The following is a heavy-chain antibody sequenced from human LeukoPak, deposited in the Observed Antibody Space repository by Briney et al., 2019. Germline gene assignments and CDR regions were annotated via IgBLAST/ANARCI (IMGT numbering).Heavy chain of an antibody. CDR2: ISSSSSYI. J-gene: IGHJ4*02. V-gene: IGHV3-21*01. D-gene: IGHD1-26*01. CDR1: GFTFSSYS. Sequence: GGSMRLSCAASGFTFSSYSMNWVPQAPGKGLEWVSSISSSSSYIYYADSVKGRFTISRDNAKNSLYLQMNSLRAEDTAVYYCARVVGATTSAYYFDYWGQGTLVTVSS. CDR3: ARVVGATTSAYYFDY.